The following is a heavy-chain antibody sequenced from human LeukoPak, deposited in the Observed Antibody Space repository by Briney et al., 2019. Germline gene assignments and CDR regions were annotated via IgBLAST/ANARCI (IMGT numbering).Heavy chain of an antibody. CDR3: ARVDHSSGWINFDY. CDR2: IYYSGST. V-gene: IGHV4-61*01. Sequence: SETLSLTCTVSGGSVSSGSYYWSWIRQPPGKGLEWIGYIYYSGSTNYNPFLKSRVTISVDTSKNQFSLKLSSVTAADTAVYYCARVDHSSGWINFDYWGQGTLVTVSS. J-gene: IGHJ4*02. D-gene: IGHD6-19*01. CDR1: GGSVSSGSYY.